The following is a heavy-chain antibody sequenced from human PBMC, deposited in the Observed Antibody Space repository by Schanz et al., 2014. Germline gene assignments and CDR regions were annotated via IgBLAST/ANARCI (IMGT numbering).Heavy chain of an antibody. J-gene: IGHJ3*02. CDR3: AKDPHKDYGGKPQALDI. V-gene: IGHV3-30*04. D-gene: IGHD4-17*01. CDR1: GFSFSTYA. CDR2: ISGNGGEK. Sequence: QVQLVESGGCVVQPGRSLRLSCAASGFSFSTYAMHWVRQAPGKGLRCVAVISGNGGEKYYADSVKGRFTISRDNAKNTLYLQLNSLRAEDTALYYCAKDPHKDYGGKPQALDIWGQGTMVTVSS.